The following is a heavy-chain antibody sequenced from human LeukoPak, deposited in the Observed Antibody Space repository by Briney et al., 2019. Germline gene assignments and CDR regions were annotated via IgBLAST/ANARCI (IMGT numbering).Heavy chain of an antibody. CDR3: ARDLDILTAYYSGY. CDR1: GYTFTTYG. V-gene: IGHV1-18*04. J-gene: IGHJ4*02. Sequence: ASVKLSCKASGYTFTTYGNTWVRQDPGQGLEWMGWISAYNGNTPYAQNLQGRVTMTTATSTSTAYMELRGLRSDDTAVYYCARDLDILTAYYSGYWGQGTLVTVSS. CDR2: ISAYNGNT. D-gene: IGHD3-9*01.